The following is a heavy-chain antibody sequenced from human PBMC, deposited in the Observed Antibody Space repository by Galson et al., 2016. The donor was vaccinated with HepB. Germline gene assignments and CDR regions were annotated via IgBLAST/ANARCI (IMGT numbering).Heavy chain of an antibody. CDR2: ISGSGATT. Sequence: SLRLSCAASGFTFSSFALTWVRQAPGKGLEWVSIISGSGATTFYADSVKGRFTISRDHSKNTVYLQMNSLRAKDSAVYYCAKDGLRGGGSYSAHWGQGTLVTVSS. J-gene: IGHJ4*02. V-gene: IGHV3-23*01. CDR1: GFTFSSFA. D-gene: IGHD1-26*01. CDR3: AKDGLRGGGSYSAH.